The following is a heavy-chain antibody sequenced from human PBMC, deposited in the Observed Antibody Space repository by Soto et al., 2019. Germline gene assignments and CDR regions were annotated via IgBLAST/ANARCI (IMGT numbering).Heavy chain of an antibody. J-gene: IGHJ4*02. D-gene: IGHD6-13*01. V-gene: IGHV4-39*01. CDR1: GGSISSSSYY. CDR2: IYYSGST. Sequence: QLQLQESGPGLVKPSETLSLTCTVSGGSISSSSYYWGWIRQPPGKGREWIGSIYYSGSTYYNPSLKSRVTISVDTSKNQFSLKLSSVTAADTAVYYCARREGGAAAKGSYFDYWGQGTLVTVSS. CDR3: ARREGGAAAKGSYFDY.